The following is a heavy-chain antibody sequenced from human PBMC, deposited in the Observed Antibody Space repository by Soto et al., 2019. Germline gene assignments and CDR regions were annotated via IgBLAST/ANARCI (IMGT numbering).Heavy chain of an antibody. Sequence: PSETLSLTCTVSGGSISRYDWSWIRQAPGKKLEWIGYIYSSGATNYNPSLKSRVTMSRDTSKNQFSLKLSSVTAADTAVYYCAKDSGYNYGYFRWFDPWGQGTLVTVS. CDR2: IYSSGAT. D-gene: IGHD5-18*01. J-gene: IGHJ5*02. CDR3: AKDSGYNYGYFRWFDP. V-gene: IGHV4-59*01. CDR1: GGSISRYD.